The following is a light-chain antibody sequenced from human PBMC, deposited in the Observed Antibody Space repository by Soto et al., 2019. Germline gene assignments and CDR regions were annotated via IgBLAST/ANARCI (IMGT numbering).Light chain of an antibody. CDR1: QSVSSN. V-gene: IGKV3-20*01. J-gene: IGKJ4*02. CDR3: QQFAGS. Sequence: IVLTQSPATLTLSSGDRATLSCRASQSVSSNLAWYQQKPGQAPRLLIYGASSRATGIPDRFSGRGSGTDFTLIISRLEPEDFAVYYCQQFAGSFGGGTKVDIK. CDR2: GAS.